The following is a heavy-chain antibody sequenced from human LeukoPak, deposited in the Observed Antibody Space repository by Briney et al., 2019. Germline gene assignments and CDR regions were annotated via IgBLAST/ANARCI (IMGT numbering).Heavy chain of an antibody. Sequence: GGSLRLSCAASGFTFNIYGMSWVRQAPGKGLEWVSGLSASGGTTYYADPVKGRFTISRDNSKNTLYLQMNRLRAEDTAVYYRARDMDRGCSSTSCYVLDYWGQGTLVTVSS. D-gene: IGHD2-2*01. J-gene: IGHJ4*02. CDR1: GFTFNIYG. CDR2: LSASGGTT. V-gene: IGHV3-23*01. CDR3: ARDMDRGCSSTSCYVLDY.